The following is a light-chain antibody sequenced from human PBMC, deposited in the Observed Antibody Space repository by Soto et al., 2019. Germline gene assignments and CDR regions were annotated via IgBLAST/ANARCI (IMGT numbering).Light chain of an antibody. CDR3: SSDTTSNTSQIV. Sequence: QSALTQPASVSGSPGQSITISCTGTSSDVGGYNYVSWYQQHPGKAPKFMIYDVSNRPSGVSNRFSGSKSGNTASLTISGLQAEDEADYYCSSDTTSNTSQIVFGTGTKLTVL. V-gene: IGLV2-14*01. CDR1: SSDVGGYNY. J-gene: IGLJ1*01. CDR2: DVS.